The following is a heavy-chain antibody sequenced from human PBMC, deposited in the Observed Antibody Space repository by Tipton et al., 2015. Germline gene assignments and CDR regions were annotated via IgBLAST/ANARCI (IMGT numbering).Heavy chain of an antibody. CDR3: ARENAYYYGMDV. D-gene: IGHD1-1*01. CDR2: IRYSGGT. CDR1: GTSLSGFY. Sequence: TLSLTCTVSGTSLSGFYWTWIRRPPGKGLEWIGYIRYSGGTNYKPSLRGRVSISLDMSKNQFSLKLRSVTAADTAMYFCARENAYYYGMDVWGQGTTVTVSS. J-gene: IGHJ6*02. V-gene: IGHV4-59*01.